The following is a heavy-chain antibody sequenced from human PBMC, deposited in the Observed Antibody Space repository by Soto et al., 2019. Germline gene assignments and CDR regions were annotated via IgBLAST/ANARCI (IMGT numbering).Heavy chain of an antibody. J-gene: IGHJ4*02. CDR1: GFTFSSYA. CDR3: ANGAGQQLVRGFDY. V-gene: IGHV3-30-3*01. D-gene: IGHD6-13*01. Sequence: QVQLVESGGGVVQPGRSLRLSCAASGFTFSSYAMHWVRQAPGKGLEWVAIISYDGSNKYYADSVKGRFTISRDNSKNTLYLQMNSLRAEDTAVYYCANGAGQQLVRGFDYWGQGTLVTVSS. CDR2: ISYDGSNK.